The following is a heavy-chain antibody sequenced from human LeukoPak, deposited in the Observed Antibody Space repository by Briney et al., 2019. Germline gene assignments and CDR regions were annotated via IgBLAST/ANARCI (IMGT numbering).Heavy chain of an antibody. J-gene: IGHJ6*03. CDR3: ARDEGPYGDYPRDYYYMDV. CDR2: IYHSGRT. CDR1: GGSISSSNW. Sequence: PSGTLSLACAVSGGSISSSNWWSWVRQPPGKGLEWIGSIYHSGRTYYNPSLKSRVTISVDTSKNQFSLKLSSVTAADTAVYYCARDEGPYGDYPRDYYYMDVWGKGTTVTVSS. V-gene: IGHV4-4*02. D-gene: IGHD4-17*01.